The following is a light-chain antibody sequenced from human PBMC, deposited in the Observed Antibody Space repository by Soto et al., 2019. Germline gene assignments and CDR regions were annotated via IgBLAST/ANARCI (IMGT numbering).Light chain of an antibody. CDR3: QQYNNWPPYT. CDR2: DAS. J-gene: IGKJ2*01. CDR1: QNIESN. Sequence: VMSKSPVALSVSPGESATLSCRASQNIESNLAWYQQKPGQPPRLLIYDASTRATGIPARFSGSGSGTEFTLTISSLQSEDFAVYYCQQYNNWPPYTFGQGTK. V-gene: IGKV3-15*01.